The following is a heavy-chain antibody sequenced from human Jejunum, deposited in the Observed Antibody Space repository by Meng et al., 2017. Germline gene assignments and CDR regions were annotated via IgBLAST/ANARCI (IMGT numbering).Heavy chain of an antibody. V-gene: IGHV1-3*01. Sequence: QVQIVQSGAEVKKPGVLVTVYCKASGYTFKNYLIHWVRQAPGQRLEWMGWVNAGNGNTKSSQNFQGRVTFNRDTSATTAYMELSSLTPEDTAVYYCARLYYFDSSGTYDYWGQGTLVTVSS. D-gene: IGHD3-22*01. J-gene: IGHJ4*02. CDR1: GYTFKNYL. CDR3: ARLYYFDSSGTYDY. CDR2: VNAGNGNT.